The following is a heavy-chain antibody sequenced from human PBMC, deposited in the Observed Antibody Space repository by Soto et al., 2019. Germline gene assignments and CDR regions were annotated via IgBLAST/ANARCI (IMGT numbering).Heavy chain of an antibody. J-gene: IGHJ4*02. D-gene: IGHD3-10*01. Sequence: ASETLSLTCAVSGCSISSGAYYWTWIRQHPGKGLEQIGYIFDSGITHLNPALSSRVTMSVDTSKNRFSLKVSSVTAADTAVYYCAGRDFGEYFFDYWGQGTLVTVSS. CDR1: GCSISSGAYY. CDR2: IFDSGIT. V-gene: IGHV4-31*11. CDR3: AGRDFGEYFFDY.